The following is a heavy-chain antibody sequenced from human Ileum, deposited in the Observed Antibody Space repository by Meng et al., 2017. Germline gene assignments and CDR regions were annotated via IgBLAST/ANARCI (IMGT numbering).Heavy chain of an antibody. CDR2: INTNTGNH. CDR1: SITCTNYD. J-gene: IGHJ4*02. D-gene: IGHD3-16*01. Sequence: QVQLVQPGSELKTPGASVKVACTGSSITCTNYDISVGRQAPGQGLEWRGSINTNTGNHTYAQSITGPFAFALDTSVNTPHLKISTVTAEDTAVYYCATRGGGFDYWGQGALVTVSS. CDR3: ATRGGGFDY. V-gene: IGHV7-4-1*02.